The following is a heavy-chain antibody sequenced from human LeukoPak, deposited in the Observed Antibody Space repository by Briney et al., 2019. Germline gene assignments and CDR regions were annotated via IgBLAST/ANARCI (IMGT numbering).Heavy chain of an antibody. CDR1: GFTFNKYY. V-gene: IGHV3-74*01. Sequence: GGSLRLSCAVSGFTFNKYYMHWVRQAPGKGLVWVSRISSDGSNTNYADSVKGRFTISRDNAKNTLYLQMNSLRAEDTADYYCIRVPYWGQGALVTVSS. J-gene: IGHJ4*02. CDR3: IRVPY. CDR2: ISSDGSNT.